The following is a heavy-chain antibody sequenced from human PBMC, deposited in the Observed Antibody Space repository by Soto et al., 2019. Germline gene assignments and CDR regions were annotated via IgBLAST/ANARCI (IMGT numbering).Heavy chain of an antibody. Sequence: EAQLVESGGGLVQPGGSLRLSCAASGFTFSTYWMHWVRQAPGGGLVWVPRIKGDESNTNYADSVKGRFTISRDNAKNTVYLQMNSLRAEDTAIYYCARGALRAYYLDYWGQGVLVTVSS. CDR2: IKGDESNT. CDR1: GFTFSTYW. V-gene: IGHV3-74*01. J-gene: IGHJ4*02. CDR3: ARGALRAYYLDY. D-gene: IGHD3-10*01.